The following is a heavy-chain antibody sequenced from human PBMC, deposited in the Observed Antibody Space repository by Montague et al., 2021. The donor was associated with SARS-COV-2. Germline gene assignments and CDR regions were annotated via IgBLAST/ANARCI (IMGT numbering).Heavy chain of an antibody. CDR3: ARETFTRLSVQQCDY. D-gene: IGHD1-1*01. Sequence: SMTTYYNPSLQSRVTISVDTSTKQFSLKLSSVTAADTAVYYCARETFTRLSVQQCDYWGKGTLVTV. V-gene: IGHV4-30-2*04. CDR2: SMTT. J-gene: IGHJ4*02.